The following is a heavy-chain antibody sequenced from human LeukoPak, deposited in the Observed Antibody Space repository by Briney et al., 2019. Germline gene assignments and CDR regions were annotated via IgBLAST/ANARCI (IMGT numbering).Heavy chain of an antibody. Sequence: PGGSLRLSCAPSGFTFSSYAMHWVRQAPGKGLEWVAVISYDGSNKYYADSVKGRFTISRDNSKNTLYLQMNSLRAEDTAVYCCAGNTYYCDSSCLNWGRGTLVSVSS. V-gene: IGHV3-30-3*01. CDR2: ISYDGSNK. D-gene: IGHD3-22*01. CDR3: AGNTYYCDSSCLN. CDR1: GFTFSSYA. J-gene: IGHJ4*02.